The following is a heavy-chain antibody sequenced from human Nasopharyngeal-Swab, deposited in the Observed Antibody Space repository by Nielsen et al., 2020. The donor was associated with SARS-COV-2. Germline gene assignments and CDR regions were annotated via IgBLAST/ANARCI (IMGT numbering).Heavy chain of an antibody. CDR2: ISSSSTI. CDR1: GFTFSSYS. V-gene: IGHV3-48*02. CDR3: ARDPYDYVWGSYRYMGDY. Sequence: GGSLRLSCAASGFTFSSYSMNWVRQAPGEGLEWVSYISSSSTIYYADSVKGRFTISRDNAKNSLYLQMNSLRDEDTAVYYCARDPYDYVWGSYRYMGDYWGQGTLVTVSS. D-gene: IGHD3-16*02. J-gene: IGHJ4*02.